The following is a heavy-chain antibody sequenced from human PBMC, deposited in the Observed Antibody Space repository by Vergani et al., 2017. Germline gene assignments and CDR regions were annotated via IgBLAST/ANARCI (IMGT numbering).Heavy chain of an antibody. CDR3: AKDRVVMVRGPPYYFDF. CDR2: ISGGEGST. Sequence: EVRLLESGGGLVQPGGSLRLSCEASGFTFSSYAMGWVRQAPGKGVEWVSGISGGEGSTYYADSVKGRFTISRDNSKNTLYLQMNSLRAEDTAVYYCAKDRVVMVRGPPYYFDFWGQGTLVTVSS. V-gene: IGHV3-23*01. CDR1: GFTFSSYA. D-gene: IGHD3-10*01. J-gene: IGHJ4*02.